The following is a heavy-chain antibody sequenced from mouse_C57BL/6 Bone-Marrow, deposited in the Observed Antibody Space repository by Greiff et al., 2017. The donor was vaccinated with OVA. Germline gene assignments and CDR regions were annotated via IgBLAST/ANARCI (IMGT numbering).Heavy chain of an antibody. CDR1: GYTFTSYW. D-gene: IGHD2-12*01. CDR3: ATLRRGFDY. V-gene: IGHV1-64*01. J-gene: IGHJ2*01. Sequence: QVQLKEPGAELVKPGASVKLSCKASGYTFTSYWMHWVKQRPGQGLEWIGMIHPNSGSTNYNEKFKSKATLTVDKSSSTAYMQLSSLTSEDSAVYYCATLRRGFDYWGQGTTLTVSS. CDR2: IHPNSGST.